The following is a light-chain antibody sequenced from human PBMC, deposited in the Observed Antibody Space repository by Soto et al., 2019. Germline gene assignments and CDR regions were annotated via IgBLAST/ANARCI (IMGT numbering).Light chain of an antibody. CDR2: AAS. CDR3: QQYYSYPRLT. Sequence: DVQMTQSPSSLSASVGDRVTITCRASQKITTYLNWYQQKPGKAPKLLIYAASTLQSGVPSRFSGSGSGTDFTLTISCLQSEDFATYYCQQYYSYPRLTFGGGTKVEIK. CDR1: QKITTY. V-gene: IGKV1-39*01. J-gene: IGKJ4*01.